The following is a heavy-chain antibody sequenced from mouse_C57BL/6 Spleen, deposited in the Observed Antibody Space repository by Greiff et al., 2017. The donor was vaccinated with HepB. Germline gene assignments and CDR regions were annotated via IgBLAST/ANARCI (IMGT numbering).Heavy chain of an antibody. CDR2: ISYDGSN. J-gene: IGHJ4*01. CDR1: GYSITSGYY. Sequence: DVKLQESGPGLVKPSQSLSLTCSVTGYSITSGYYWNWIRQFPGNKLEWMGYISYDGSNNYNPSLKNRISITRDTSKNQFFLKLNSVTTEDTATYYCARWGNLYAMDYWGQGTSVTVSS. D-gene: IGHD2-1*01. CDR3: ARWGNLYAMDY. V-gene: IGHV3-6*01.